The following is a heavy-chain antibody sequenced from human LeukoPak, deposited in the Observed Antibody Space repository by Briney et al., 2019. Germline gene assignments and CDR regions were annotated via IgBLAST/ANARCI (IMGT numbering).Heavy chain of an antibody. V-gene: IGHV3-23*01. CDR3: AKDRGSGYTYFDY. CDR2: ISGSAGTT. J-gene: IGHJ4*02. Sequence: GGSLRLSCAASGFSFSNYAMTWVRQAPGKGLEWVSMISGSAGTTYYADSVKGRFTISRDHSKNTLYLQMNSLRADGPAVDYCAKDRGSGYTYFDYWGQGDLVTVSS. D-gene: IGHD6-19*01. CDR1: GFSFSNYA.